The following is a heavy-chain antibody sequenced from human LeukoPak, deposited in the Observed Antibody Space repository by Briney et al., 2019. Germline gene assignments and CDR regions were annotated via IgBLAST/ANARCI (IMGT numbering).Heavy chain of an antibody. V-gene: IGHV4-39*01. CDR2: IYYSGST. D-gene: IGHD2-2*01. CDR1: GVSISSSSYY. J-gene: IGHJ4*02. Sequence: SQTLSLTCTVSGVSISSSSYYWGWIRQPPGKGLEWIGSIYYSGSTYYNPSLKSRVTISVDTSKNQFSLKLSSVTAADTAVYYCARYCRGAVCTSTNNPAYWGQGTRVSVSS. CDR3: ARYCRGAVCTSTNNPAY.